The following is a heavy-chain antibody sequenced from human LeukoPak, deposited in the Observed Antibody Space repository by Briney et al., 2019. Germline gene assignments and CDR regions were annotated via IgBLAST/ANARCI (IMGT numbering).Heavy chain of an antibody. Sequence: ASVNVSCKVSGYTLTELSMHWVRQAPGKGLEWMGGFDPEDGETIYAQKFQGRVTMTEDTSTDTAYMELSSLRSEDTAVYYCATPKVYGSGSYSPRYYYYGMDVWGQGTTVTVSS. D-gene: IGHD3-10*01. V-gene: IGHV1-24*01. CDR2: FDPEDGET. CDR3: ATPKVYGSGSYSPRYYYYGMDV. CDR1: GYTLTELS. J-gene: IGHJ6*02.